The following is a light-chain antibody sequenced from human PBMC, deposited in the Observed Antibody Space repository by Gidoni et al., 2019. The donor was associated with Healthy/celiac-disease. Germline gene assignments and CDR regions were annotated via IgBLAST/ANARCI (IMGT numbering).Light chain of an antibody. Sequence: DIQMTQSPSSLSASVGDRVTITCRASQSISLYLNWYQQKPGKAPKLMIYAASSLQSGVPSRCSGSGSGTDFTLTISSLQPEDFATYYCQQSYSTPRTFGQGTKLEIK. J-gene: IGKJ2*01. V-gene: IGKV1-39*01. CDR3: QQSYSTPRT. CDR2: AAS. CDR1: QSISLY.